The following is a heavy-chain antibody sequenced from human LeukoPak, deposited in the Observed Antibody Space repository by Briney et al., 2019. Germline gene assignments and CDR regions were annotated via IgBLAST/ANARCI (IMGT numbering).Heavy chain of an antibody. CDR2: INPSGGST. CDR1: GYTFTSYY. Sequence: GASVKVSCKASGYTFTSYYMHWARQAPGQGLEWMGIINPSGGSTSYAQKFQGRVTMTRDTSTSTVYMELSSLRSEDTAVYYCARDTVGATAGYWGQGTLITVSS. J-gene: IGHJ4*02. D-gene: IGHD1-26*01. CDR3: ARDTVGATAGY. V-gene: IGHV1-46*01.